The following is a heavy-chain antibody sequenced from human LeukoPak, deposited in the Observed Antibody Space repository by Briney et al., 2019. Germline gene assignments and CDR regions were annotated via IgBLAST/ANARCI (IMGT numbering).Heavy chain of an antibody. CDR3: ARGYYDFWSGSEGYNWFDP. CDR2: INSDGSST. V-gene: IGHV3-74*01. J-gene: IGHJ5*02. CDR1: GFTFSSYW. Sequence: GGSLRLSCAASGFTFSSYWMHWVRQAPGKGLVWVSRINSDGSSTSYADSVKGRFTISRDNAKNTLYLQMNSLRAEDTAVYYCARGYYDFWSGSEGYNWFDPWGQGTLVTVSS. D-gene: IGHD3-3*01.